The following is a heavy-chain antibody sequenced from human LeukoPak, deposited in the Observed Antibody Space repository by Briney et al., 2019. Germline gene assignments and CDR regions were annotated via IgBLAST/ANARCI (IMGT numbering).Heavy chain of an antibody. J-gene: IGHJ6*03. V-gene: IGHV3-43D*03. D-gene: IGHD1/OR15-1a*01. CDR1: GFTFDDYA. CDR3: ARVEQAYYYYMDV. Sequence: GGSLRLSCAASGFTFDDYAMHWVRQAPGKGLEWVSLISWDGGSTYYADSVKGRFTISRDNAKNSLYLQMNSLRAEDTAVYYCARVEQAYYYYMDVWGKGTTVTVSS. CDR2: ISWDGGST.